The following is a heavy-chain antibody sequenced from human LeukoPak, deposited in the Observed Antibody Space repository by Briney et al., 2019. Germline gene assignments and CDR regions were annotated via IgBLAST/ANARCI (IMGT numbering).Heavy chain of an antibody. V-gene: IGHV3-23*01. CDR1: GFTFSSYA. Sequence: GRSLRLSCAASGFTFSSYAMSWVRQAPGKGLEWVSAISGSGGSTYYADSVKGRFTISRDNSKNTLYLQMNSLRAEDTAVYYCAKATFDYGSGSYFFSMNYYYYYGMDVWGQGATVTVSS. D-gene: IGHD3-10*01. J-gene: IGHJ6*02. CDR2: ISGSGGST. CDR3: AKATFDYGSGSYFFSMNYYYYYGMDV.